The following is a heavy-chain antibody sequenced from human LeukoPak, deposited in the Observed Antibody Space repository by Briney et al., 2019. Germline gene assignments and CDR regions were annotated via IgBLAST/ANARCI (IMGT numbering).Heavy chain of an antibody. CDR1: GYTFTGYY. CDR3: ARVPTYHYYGSGSYYYFDY. D-gene: IGHD3-10*01. J-gene: IGHJ4*02. CDR2: INPNSGGT. V-gene: IGHV1-2*06. Sequence: ASVKVSCKASGYTFTGYYMHWVRQAPGQGLEWMGRINPNSGGTNYAQKFQGRVTMTRDTSISTAYMELSRLGSDDTAVYYCARVPTYHYYGSGSYYYFDYWGQGTLVTVSS.